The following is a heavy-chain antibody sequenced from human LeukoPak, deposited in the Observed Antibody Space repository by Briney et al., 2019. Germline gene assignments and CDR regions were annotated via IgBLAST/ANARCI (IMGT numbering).Heavy chain of an antibody. CDR1: GFTFSGYS. J-gene: IGHJ3*02. Sequence: GGSLRLSCAASGFTFSGYSMNWVRQAPGKGLEWVSYISSSSSTIYYADSVKGRFTISRDNAKNSLYLQMNSLRAEDTAVYYCAREGRGKAFDIWGQGTMVTVSS. CDR2: ISSSSSTI. CDR3: AREGRGKAFDI. D-gene: IGHD3-16*01. V-gene: IGHV3-48*01.